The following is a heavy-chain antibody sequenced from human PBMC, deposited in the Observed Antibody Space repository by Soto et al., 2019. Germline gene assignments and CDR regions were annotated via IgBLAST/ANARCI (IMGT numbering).Heavy chain of an antibody. CDR1: GFTFDDYA. D-gene: IGHD5-18*01. Sequence: SLRLSFAASGFTFDDYAMHWVRQAPGKGLEWVSVISWNSGSIGYADSVKGRFTISRDNAKNSLYLQMNSLRAEDTALYYCAKDINHRHTAMVNRYYYYYGMDFWGQGTTVTVSS. J-gene: IGHJ6*02. CDR2: ISWNSGSI. V-gene: IGHV3-9*01. CDR3: AKDINHRHTAMVNRYYYYYGMDF.